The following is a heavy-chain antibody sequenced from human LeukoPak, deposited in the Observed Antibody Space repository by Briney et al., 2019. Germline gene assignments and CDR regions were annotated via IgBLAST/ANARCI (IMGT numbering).Heavy chain of an antibody. Sequence: SETLSLTCTVSGGSISSYYWSWIRQPAGKGLEWIGRIYTSGSTNYNPSLKSRVTISVDTSKNQFSLRLSSVTAADTAVYYCARHGYCSSTSCYPDYWGQGTLVTVSS. CDR3: ARHGYCSSTSCYPDY. CDR2: IYTSGST. J-gene: IGHJ4*02. V-gene: IGHV4-4*07. D-gene: IGHD2-2*03. CDR1: GGSISSYY.